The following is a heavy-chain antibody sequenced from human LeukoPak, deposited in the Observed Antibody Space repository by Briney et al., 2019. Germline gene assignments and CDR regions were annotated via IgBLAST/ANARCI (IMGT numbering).Heavy chain of an antibody. Sequence: GRSLRLSCAASGFTFSDSGMHWVRQAPGKGLEWVAVISYDGGKKYYADSVKGRFTISRDNSKNTLYLQMNSLRAEDTAVYSCAKDPTKAGVLYYFDYWGQGTLVTVSS. J-gene: IGHJ4*02. V-gene: IGHV3-30*18. CDR1: GFTFSDSG. CDR3: AKDPTKAGVLYYFDY. D-gene: IGHD6-13*01. CDR2: ISYDGGKK.